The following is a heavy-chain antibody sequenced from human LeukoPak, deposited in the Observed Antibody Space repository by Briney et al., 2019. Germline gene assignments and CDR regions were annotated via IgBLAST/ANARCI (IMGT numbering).Heavy chain of an antibody. J-gene: IGHJ4*02. D-gene: IGHD7-27*01. V-gene: IGHV4-59*01. CDR1: GSSISSYY. CDR3: ARDNWDLIDY. CDR2: IYYSGST. Sequence: SETLSLTCTVSGSSISSYYWSWIRQPPGKGLEWIGYIYYSGSTNYNPSLKSRVTISVDTSKNQFSLKLSSVTAADTAVYYCARDNWDLIDYWGQGTLVTVSS.